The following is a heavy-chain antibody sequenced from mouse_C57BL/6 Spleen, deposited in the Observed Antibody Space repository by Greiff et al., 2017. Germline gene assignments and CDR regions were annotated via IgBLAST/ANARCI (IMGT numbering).Heavy chain of an antibody. D-gene: IGHD4-1*01. V-gene: IGHV5-4*03. CDR2: ISDGGSYT. Sequence: EVKLMESGGGLVKPGGSLKLSCAASGFTFSSYAMSWVRQTPEKRLEWVATISDGGSYTYYPDNVKGRFTISRDNAKNNLYLQMSHLKSEDTAMYYCARGRENMANWGFADWGKGTLVTVSA. CDR3: ARGRENMANWGFAD. CDR1: GFTFSSYA. J-gene: IGHJ3*01.